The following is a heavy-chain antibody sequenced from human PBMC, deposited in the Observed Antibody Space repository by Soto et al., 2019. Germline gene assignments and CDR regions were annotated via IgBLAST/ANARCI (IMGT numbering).Heavy chain of an antibody. CDR3: ARSVEGHFDY. V-gene: IGHV3-48*02. Sequence: EVQLVESGGNLVQPGGSLRLSCAASGFRFSTYSMNWVRQAPGKGLEWSAYITSDTKTIKYADSVKGRFTISRDNDNNSVYLQMNSLRDEDTAVYYCARSVEGHFDYWGQGTVVTVSA. D-gene: IGHD6-19*01. J-gene: IGHJ4*02. CDR2: ITSDTKTI. CDR1: GFRFSTYS.